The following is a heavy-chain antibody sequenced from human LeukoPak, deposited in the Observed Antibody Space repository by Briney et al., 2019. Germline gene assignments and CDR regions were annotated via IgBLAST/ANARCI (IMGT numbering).Heavy chain of an antibody. J-gene: IGHJ5*01. V-gene: IGHV1-18*01. CDR1: GYTFTSYG. CDR3: ARAMGSGWYDS. CDR2: ISAYNGNT. D-gene: IGHD6-19*01. Sequence: ASVKVSCKASGYTFTSYGISWVRQAPGQGLEWMGWISAYNGNTNYAQKFQGRVSMTRDTSTRTVYMEVSSLRSEDTAVYYCARAMGSGWYDSWGQGTLVTVSS.